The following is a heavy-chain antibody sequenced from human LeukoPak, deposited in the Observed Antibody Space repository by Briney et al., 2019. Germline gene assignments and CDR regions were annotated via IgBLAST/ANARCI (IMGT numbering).Heavy chain of an antibody. J-gene: IGHJ4*02. Sequence: SQTLSLTCTVSGGSISSGSSYWSWIRQPAGKGLEWIGRIYTSGSTNYNPSLKSRVTISVATSKTQLSLKRSSVTAADTAVYYCASGLRYFDWLPRGEFDYWGQGTLVTVSS. D-gene: IGHD3-9*01. CDR3: ASGLRYFDWLPRGEFDY. CDR2: IYTSGST. V-gene: IGHV4-61*02. CDR1: GGSISSGSSY.